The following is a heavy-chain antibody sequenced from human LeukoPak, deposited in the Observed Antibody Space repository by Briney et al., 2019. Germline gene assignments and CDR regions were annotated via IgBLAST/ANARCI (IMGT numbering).Heavy chain of an antibody. J-gene: IGHJ5*02. CDR1: GYIFTSYF. CDR3: ARALPHRRLMDTTMEQHWFDP. Sequence: GASVKVSCKASGYIFTSYFMHWVRQAPGQGLEWMGLINRSGGSTRYAQKFQGRVTMTRDMSTSTVYMELSSLRSEDTAVYYCARALPHRRLMDTTMEQHWFDPWGQGTLVTVSS. D-gene: IGHD5-18*01. CDR2: INRSGGST. V-gene: IGHV1-46*01.